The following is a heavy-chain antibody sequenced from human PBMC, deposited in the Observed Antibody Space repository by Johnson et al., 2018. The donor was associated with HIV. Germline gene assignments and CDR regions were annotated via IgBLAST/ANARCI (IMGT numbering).Heavy chain of an antibody. CDR2: ISYDGSNK. CDR3: AKDILVGAMGGAFDI. V-gene: IGHV3-30-3*01. Sequence: QMQLVESGGGVVQPGRSLSLSCAASGFTFSSYARYWVRQAPGKGLEWVAFISYDGSNKYYADSVKGRFTISRDNAKNSLYLQMNSLRAEDTALYYCAKDILVGAMGGAFDIWGQGTMLIVSS. J-gene: IGHJ3*02. CDR1: GFTFSSYA. D-gene: IGHD1-26*01.